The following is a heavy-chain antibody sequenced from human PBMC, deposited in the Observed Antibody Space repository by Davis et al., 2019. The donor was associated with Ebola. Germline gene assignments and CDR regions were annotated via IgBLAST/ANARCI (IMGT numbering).Heavy chain of an antibody. CDR2: ISGVGGRT. Sequence: GESLKIPCAAPGFTFSSYAMTRVRQAPGKGLEWVSGISGVGGRTYYADPVKGRITISRANAKNTLYLQMNSLRAEETAGYYCENCDFWSAIFDYWGRGTLVAVSS. D-gene: IGHD3-3*01. CDR1: GFTFSSYA. J-gene: IGHJ4*02. V-gene: IGHV3-23*01. CDR3: ENCDFWSAIFDY.